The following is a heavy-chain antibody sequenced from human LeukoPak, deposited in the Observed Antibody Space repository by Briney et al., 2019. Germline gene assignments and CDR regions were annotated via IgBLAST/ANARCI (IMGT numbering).Heavy chain of an antibody. J-gene: IGHJ4*02. Sequence: PSETLSLTCTVSGGAISSNFWSWIRQPPGKGLEWIGHFYYSGSANYNPSLKSRVTISGDTSKNQFSLKLNSVTAADTAVYYCARSRYGSVTHPYYFDFWGQGTLVAVSS. CDR1: GGAISSNF. CDR2: FYYSGSA. CDR3: ARSRYGSVTHPYYFDF. V-gene: IGHV4-59*08. D-gene: IGHD3-10*01.